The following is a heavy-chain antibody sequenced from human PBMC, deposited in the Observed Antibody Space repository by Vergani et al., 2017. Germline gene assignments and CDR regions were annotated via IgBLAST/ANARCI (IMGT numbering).Heavy chain of an antibody. CDR3: AKGQVTTSSGHFDF. CDR2: ISWNSDYI. J-gene: IGHJ4*02. Sequence: EVQLVESGGHLAQPGRSLTLSCAASGFNFEDYAMHWVRQTPDRGLEWISGISWNSDYIGYADSVKGRFSISRDNAKTFLFLEMNSLRVDDTAIYYCAKGQVTTSSGHFDFWGRGTLVTVSS. D-gene: IGHD1-1*01. CDR1: GFNFEDYA. V-gene: IGHV3-9*01.